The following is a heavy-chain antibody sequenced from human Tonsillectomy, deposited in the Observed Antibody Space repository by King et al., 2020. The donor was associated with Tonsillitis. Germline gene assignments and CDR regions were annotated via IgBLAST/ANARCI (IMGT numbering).Heavy chain of an antibody. V-gene: IGHV4-4*02. CDR1: GGSINRNW. CDR3: ARSVSAAVHGFDC. J-gene: IGHJ4*02. Sequence: VQLQESGPGLVKPSGTLSLTCAVSGGSINRNWWSWVRQPPGKGLEWIGEIYHSGGTDYNPSLKSRVTISVDKSKNQFSLNLSSVTAADTAVYYCARSVSAAVHGFDCWGQGTLVTVSS. CDR2: IYHSGGT. D-gene: IGHD6-13*01.